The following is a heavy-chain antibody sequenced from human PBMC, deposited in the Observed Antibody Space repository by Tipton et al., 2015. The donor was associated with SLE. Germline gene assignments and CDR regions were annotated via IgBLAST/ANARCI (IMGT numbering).Heavy chain of an antibody. CDR3: ASLRGEQGSYYYYGMDV. CDR2: IFYSGST. CDR1: GGSISTYY. Sequence: TLSLTCTVSGGSISTYYWSWIRQPPGKGLEWIGYIFYSGSTNYNPSLKSRVTISVDTSKNQFSPKLRSVTAADTAVYYCASLRGEQGSYYYYGMDVWGQGTTVTVSS. D-gene: IGHD1/OR15-1a*01. V-gene: IGHV4-59*08. J-gene: IGHJ6*02.